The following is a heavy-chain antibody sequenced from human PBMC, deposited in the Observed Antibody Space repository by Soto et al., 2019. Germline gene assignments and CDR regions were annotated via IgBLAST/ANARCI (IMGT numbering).Heavy chain of an antibody. CDR3: ARDDSDSSGYYLLFDY. Sequence: GGSLRLSCAASGFTFSSYWMNWVRQAPGKGLEWVSYISSSSSTIYYADSVKGRFTISRDNAKNSLYLQMNSLRDEDTAVYYCARDDSDSSGYYLLFDYWGQGTLVTVSS. J-gene: IGHJ4*02. V-gene: IGHV3-48*02. CDR1: GFTFSSYW. CDR2: ISSSSSTI. D-gene: IGHD3-22*01.